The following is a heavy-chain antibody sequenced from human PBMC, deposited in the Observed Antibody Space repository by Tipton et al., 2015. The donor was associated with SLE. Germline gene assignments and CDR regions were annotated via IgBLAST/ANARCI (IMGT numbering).Heavy chain of an antibody. CDR3: AERYDTFEI. Sequence: QSGPEVKKPGASVKVSCKASGFTFTSYGISWVRQAPGQGLEWMGWTNPYTGNTDYAQKVQGRVTMTTDTSRSTAYLDLRSLRPDDTAVYYCAERYDTFEIWGQGTMVSVSS. D-gene: IGHD1-1*01. CDR2: TNPYTGNT. V-gene: IGHV1-18*01. CDR1: GFTFTSYG. J-gene: IGHJ3*02.